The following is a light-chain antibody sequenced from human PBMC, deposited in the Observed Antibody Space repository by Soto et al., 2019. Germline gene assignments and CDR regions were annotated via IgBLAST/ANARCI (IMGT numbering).Light chain of an antibody. Sequence: QSALTQPRSVSGSPGQSVTISCTGTSSDVGGYNYVSWYQQHPGKAPKLMIYDVSKRPSGVPDRFSGSKSGNTASLTISGLQADDEADYYCCSYAGSYTVFGGGTQLTVL. J-gene: IGLJ7*01. CDR3: CSYAGSYTV. CDR2: DVS. CDR1: SSDVGGYNY. V-gene: IGLV2-11*01.